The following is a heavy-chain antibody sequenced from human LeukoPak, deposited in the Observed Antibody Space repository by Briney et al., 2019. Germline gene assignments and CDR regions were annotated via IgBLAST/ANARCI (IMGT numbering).Heavy chain of an antibody. CDR2: IYYSGST. CDR3: ARSRRRAYYYDSSGYVHDAFDI. V-gene: IGHV4-34*01. D-gene: IGHD3-22*01. Sequence: PSETLSLTCAVYGGSFSGYYWSWIRQPPGKGLEWIGSIYYSGSTYYNPSLKSRVTISVDTSKNQFSLKLSSVTAADTAVYYCARSRRRAYYYDSSGYVHDAFDIWGQGTMVTVSS. J-gene: IGHJ3*02. CDR1: GGSFSGYY.